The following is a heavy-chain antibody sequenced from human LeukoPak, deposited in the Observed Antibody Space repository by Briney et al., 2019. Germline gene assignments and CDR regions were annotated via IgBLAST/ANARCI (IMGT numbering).Heavy chain of an antibody. CDR3: ARHPYQLLWLSWFDP. CDR2: INDRGLT. CDR1: GVSFSGYH. J-gene: IGHJ5*02. Sequence: SETLSLTCAVHGVSFSGYHWNWIRQFPGKGLEWIGEINDRGLTNYNPSLESRVTIFADTSKKQFSLKLSSVTAADTAVYYCARHPYQLLWLSWFDPWGQGTLVTVSS. V-gene: IGHV4-34*01. D-gene: IGHD2-2*01.